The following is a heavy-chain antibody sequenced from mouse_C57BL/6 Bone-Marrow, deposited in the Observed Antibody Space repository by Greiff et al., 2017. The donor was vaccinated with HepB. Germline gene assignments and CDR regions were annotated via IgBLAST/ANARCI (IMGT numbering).Heavy chain of an antibody. Sequence: VQLQQSGPELVKPGASVKISCKASGYTFTDYYMNWVKQSHGKSLEWIGDINPNNGGTSYNQKFKGKATLTVDKSSSTAYMELRSLTSEDSAVYYCARFYYYGSSPDYWGQGTTLTVSS. CDR3: ARFYYYGSSPDY. CDR2: INPNNGGT. CDR1: GYTFTDYY. D-gene: IGHD1-1*01. V-gene: IGHV1-26*01. J-gene: IGHJ2*01.